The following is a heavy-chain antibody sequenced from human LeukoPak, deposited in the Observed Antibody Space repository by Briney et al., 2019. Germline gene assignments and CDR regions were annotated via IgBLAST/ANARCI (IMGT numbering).Heavy chain of an antibody. D-gene: IGHD2-2*01. CDR2: ISGSGGST. CDR1: GFTFSSYA. Sequence: PGGSLRLSCAASGFTFSSYAMSWVRQAPGKGLEWVSAISGSGGSTYYADSVKGRFTISRDNSKNTLYLQMNSLRAEDTAVYYCANNLREVVVPAAPSSWGQGTLVTVSS. J-gene: IGHJ5*02. V-gene: IGHV3-23*01. CDR3: ANNLREVVVPAAPSS.